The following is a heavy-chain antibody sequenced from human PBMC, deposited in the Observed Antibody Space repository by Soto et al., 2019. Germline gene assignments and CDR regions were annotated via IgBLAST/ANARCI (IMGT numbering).Heavy chain of an antibody. Sequence: QAQLVQSGAEVKKPGASVKVSCKASGYTLSSFGIHWVRQAPGQRLEWMGWINAGNGNTKYSQKLQGRVTFSRDTSANTAYMELTSLTSEDAAVYYCVNTRQQWLVGDSWGQGSVVTVSS. CDR2: INAGNGNT. V-gene: IGHV1-3*01. J-gene: IGHJ4*02. CDR1: GYTLSSFG. CDR3: VNTRQQWLVGDS. D-gene: IGHD6-19*01.